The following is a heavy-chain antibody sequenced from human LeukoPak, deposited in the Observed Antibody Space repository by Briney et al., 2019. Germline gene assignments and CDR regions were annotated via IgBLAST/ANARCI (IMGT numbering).Heavy chain of an antibody. CDR3: AKGGSRLFSHI. J-gene: IGHJ3*02. CDR2: ISTSGTTI. V-gene: IGHV3-11*04. CDR1: GFTFSDFY. D-gene: IGHD3-3*01. Sequence: GGSLRLSCAASGFTFSDFYMGWIRQSPEKGLEWVSYISTSGTTIYYADSVKGRFTISRDNAKNSLYLQMNSLRAEDTAVYYCAKGGSRLFSHIWGQGTMVTVSS.